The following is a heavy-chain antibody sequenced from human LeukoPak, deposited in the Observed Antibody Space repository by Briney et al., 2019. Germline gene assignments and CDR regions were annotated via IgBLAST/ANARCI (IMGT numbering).Heavy chain of an antibody. J-gene: IGHJ3*02. Sequence: SSETLSLTCAVYGGSFSGYYWSWIRQPPGKGLEWIGEINPSGSTNYNPSLKSRVTISVDKSKNQFSLKLSSVTAADTAVYYCARADSSGWYGDAFDIWGQGTMVTVSS. CDR1: GGSFSGYY. CDR2: INPSGST. D-gene: IGHD6-19*01. V-gene: IGHV4-34*01. CDR3: ARADSSGWYGDAFDI.